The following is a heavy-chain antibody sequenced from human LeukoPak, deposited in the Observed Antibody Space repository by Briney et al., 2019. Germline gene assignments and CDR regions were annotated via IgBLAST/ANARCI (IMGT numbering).Heavy chain of an antibody. Sequence: SVKVSCKASGGTFSSYAISWVRQAPGQGLEWMGGIIPIFGTANYAQKFQGRVTITADKSTSTAYMELSSLRSEDTAVYYCARDYVGVVAATRYYYGMDVWGQGTTVTVSS. CDR2: IIPIFGTA. J-gene: IGHJ6*02. V-gene: IGHV1-69*06. CDR1: GGTFSSYA. D-gene: IGHD2-15*01. CDR3: ARDYVGVVAATRYYYGMDV.